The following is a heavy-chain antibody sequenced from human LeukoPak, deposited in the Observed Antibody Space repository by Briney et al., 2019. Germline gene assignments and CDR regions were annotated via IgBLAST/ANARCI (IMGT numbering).Heavy chain of an antibody. CDR2: ITTDGTTT. Sequence: GESLKISCTASGFTFKTYAMHWVRQAPGRGLEYVSSITTDGTTTYHANSVKGRFTISRDNSKNTLYLQMGSLTVEDMALYYCARDAITSGWFDAYDMWGQGTMVTVSS. CDR3: ARDAITSGWFDAYDM. J-gene: IGHJ3*02. CDR1: GFTFKTYA. V-gene: IGHV3-64*01. D-gene: IGHD6-19*01.